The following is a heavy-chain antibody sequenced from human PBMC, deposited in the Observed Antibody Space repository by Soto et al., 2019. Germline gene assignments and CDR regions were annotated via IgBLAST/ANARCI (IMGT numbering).Heavy chain of an antibody. CDR3: AKDPSPGLITMVRGVIHGY. CDR1: GFTFNSYA. J-gene: IGHJ4*02. Sequence: GGSLRLSCAGSGFTFNSYAMSWVRQAPGKGLEWASAISGSGSSTFYADSVKGRFTISRDNSKNTLYLQMNNLRTEDTAVYHCAKDPSPGLITMVRGVIHGYWGQGTLVTVSS. V-gene: IGHV3-23*01. D-gene: IGHD3-10*01. CDR2: ISGSGSST.